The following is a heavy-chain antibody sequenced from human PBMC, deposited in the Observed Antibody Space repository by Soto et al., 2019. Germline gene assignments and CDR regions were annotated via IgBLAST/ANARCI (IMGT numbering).Heavy chain of an antibody. CDR2: ISSASSET. Sequence: PGGSLRLSCEASGFTFSHVSMNWVRQVPGKGLEWVASISSASSETWYADSVKGRFIISRDNAQNSLFLQMNTLRPEDSAIYYCARVAYWGPGTQVTVSS. V-gene: IGHV3-21*01. J-gene: IGHJ4*02. CDR1: GFTFSHVS. CDR3: ARVAY.